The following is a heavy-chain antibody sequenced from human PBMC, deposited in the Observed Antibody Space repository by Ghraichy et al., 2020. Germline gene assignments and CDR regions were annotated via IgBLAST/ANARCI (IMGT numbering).Heavy chain of an antibody. J-gene: IGHJ5*02. CDR1: GASIINHD. CDR2: VSKTKTT. D-gene: IGHD3/OR15-3a*01. CDR3: SRDNEGTA. Sequence: ESLNISCTVSGASIINHDWSWIRQSPEKRLEWIGYVSKTKTTNYNPSLRSRLIMTLDKSKSQVSLRLTSVTAADTAVYFCSRDNEGTAWGQGVLVTVSS. V-gene: IGHV4-59*11.